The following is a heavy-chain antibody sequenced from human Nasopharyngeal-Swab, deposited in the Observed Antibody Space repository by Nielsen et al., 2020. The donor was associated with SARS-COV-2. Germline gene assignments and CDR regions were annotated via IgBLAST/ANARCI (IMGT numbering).Heavy chain of an antibody. Sequence: GGSLRLSCAASGFTFSSYAMHWVRQAPGKGLECVAVMSYDGSNKYYADSVKGRLTISRDNSKNTLSLQMNSLRAEDTAVYYCASSPLDSSGYYYGLDYWGQGTLVTVSS. CDR3: ASSPLDSSGYYYGLDY. CDR1: GFTFSSYA. J-gene: IGHJ4*02. CDR2: MSYDGSNK. D-gene: IGHD3-22*01. V-gene: IGHV3-30-3*01.